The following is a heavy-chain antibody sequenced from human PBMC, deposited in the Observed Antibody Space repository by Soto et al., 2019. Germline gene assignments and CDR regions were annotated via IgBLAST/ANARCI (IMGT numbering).Heavy chain of an antibody. CDR1: GHTFTSYG. Sequence: GASVKVSCKASGHTFTSYGISWVRQAPGQGLEWMGWISAYNGNTNYAQKLQGRVTMTTDTSTSTAYMELRSLISDDTAVYYCARDWTVVPAAHTITVNFDYWGQGTLVTVSS. J-gene: IGHJ4*02. CDR3: ARDWTVVPAAHTITVNFDY. CDR2: ISAYNGNT. V-gene: IGHV1-18*01. D-gene: IGHD2-2*01.